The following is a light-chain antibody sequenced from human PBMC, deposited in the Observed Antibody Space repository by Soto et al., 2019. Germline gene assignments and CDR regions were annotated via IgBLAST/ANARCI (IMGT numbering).Light chain of an antibody. V-gene: IGLV2-14*03. CDR1: SSDVGGYNY. Sequence: QSALTQPASVSGSPGQSITISCTGTSSDVGGYNYVSWYQHHPGKAPKLMIYDVSNRPSGVSNRVSGSKSGNTASLTISGLQAEDEADYYCSSYTSSSKVVIGGGTKVTVL. CDR3: SSYTSSSKVV. CDR2: DVS. J-gene: IGLJ2*01.